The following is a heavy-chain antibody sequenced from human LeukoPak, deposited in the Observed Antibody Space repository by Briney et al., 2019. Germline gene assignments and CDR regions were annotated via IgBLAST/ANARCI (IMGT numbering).Heavy chain of an antibody. D-gene: IGHD5-18*01. CDR2: INGYGSST. V-gene: IGHV3-74*01. Sequence: GGSLRLSCAASGFTFISYWMHWVRQAPGMGLVWVSRINGYGSSTDFADSVKGRFTISRDNAKNTLYLQMNSLRAEDTAVYYCARDAPGNTALDYWGQGTLVTVSS. J-gene: IGHJ4*02. CDR3: ARDAPGNTALDY. CDR1: GFTFISYW.